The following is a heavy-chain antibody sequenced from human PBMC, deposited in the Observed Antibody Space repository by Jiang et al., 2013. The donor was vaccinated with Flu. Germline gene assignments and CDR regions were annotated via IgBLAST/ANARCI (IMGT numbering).Heavy chain of an antibody. D-gene: IGHD3-22*01. Sequence: RLSCAASGFTFNSYGMHWVRQAPGKGLEWVAVISYDGSNKFYVDSVKGRFTISRDNSKNTLYLQMNSLRAEDTAVYYCANYYYDASGSNWGVDYWGQGTLVTVSS. CDR1: GFTFNSYG. J-gene: IGHJ4*02. CDR3: ANYYYDASGSNWGVDY. CDR2: ISYDGSNK. V-gene: IGHV3-30*18.